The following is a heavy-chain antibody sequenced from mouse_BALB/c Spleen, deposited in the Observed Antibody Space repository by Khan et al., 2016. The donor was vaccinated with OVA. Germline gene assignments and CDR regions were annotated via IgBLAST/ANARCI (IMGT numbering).Heavy chain of an antibody. D-gene: IGHD1-1*01. CDR2: ILPGSGTT. CDR3: ALYGSRWDY. J-gene: IGHJ2*01. CDR1: GFTFSSYG. V-gene: IGHV1-9*01. Sequence: QVQLQQSGAELMKPGASVKISCKATGFTFSSYGIEWVKQRPGQGLEWVGQILPGSGTTNYNEKFKGKATFTAETSSNTAYMQLSSLTSEDSSVYSCALYGSRWDYWGQGTTLTVSS.